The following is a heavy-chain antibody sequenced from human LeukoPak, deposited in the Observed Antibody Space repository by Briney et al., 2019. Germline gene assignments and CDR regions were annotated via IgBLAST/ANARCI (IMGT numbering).Heavy chain of an antibody. V-gene: IGHV4-39*01. Sequence: SETLSPTCTVSGGSISSSSYYWGWIRQPPGKGLEWIGSIYYSGSTYYNPSLKSRVTISVGTSKNQFSLKLGSVTAADTAVYYCARIRFLEWLSPDCFDYWGQGTLVTVSS. CDR1: GGSISSSSYY. D-gene: IGHD3-3*01. J-gene: IGHJ4*02. CDR2: IYYSGST. CDR3: ARIRFLEWLSPDCFDY.